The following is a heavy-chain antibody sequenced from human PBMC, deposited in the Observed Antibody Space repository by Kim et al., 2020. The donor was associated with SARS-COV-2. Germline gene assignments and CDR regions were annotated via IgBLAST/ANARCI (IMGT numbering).Heavy chain of an antibody. CDR2: IYSIGST. CDR3: ASHMALAALSSNFDS. D-gene: IGHD6-6*01. Sequence: SETLSLTCTVSGGSISSSSYYWGWIRQPPGKGLEWIVSIYSIGSTYYNPSLKTRLTISVDTSKNQFSLMLISVTAAATAVFYSASHMALAALSSNFDS. CDR1: GGSISSSSYY. V-gene: IGHV4-39*01. J-gene: IGHJ4*01.